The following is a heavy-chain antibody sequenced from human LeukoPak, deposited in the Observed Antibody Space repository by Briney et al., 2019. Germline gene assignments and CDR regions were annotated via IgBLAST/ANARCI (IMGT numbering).Heavy chain of an antibody. D-gene: IGHD2-2*01. CDR3: ARSSRGYCSSTSCLTDY. CDR2: IIPILGIA. J-gene: IGHJ4*02. V-gene: IGHV1-69*04. Sequence: GASVKVSCKASGGTFSSYAFSWVRQAPGQGLEWMGRIIPILGIANYAQNFQGRATITADKSTSTAYMELSSLRSEDTAVYYCARSSRGYCSSTSCLTDYWGQGTLVTVSS. CDR1: GGTFSSYA.